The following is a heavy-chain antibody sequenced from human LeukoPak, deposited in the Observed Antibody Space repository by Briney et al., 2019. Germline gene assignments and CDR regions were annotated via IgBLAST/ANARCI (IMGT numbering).Heavy chain of an antibody. J-gene: IGHJ6*02. CDR3: VKGSSRSGMDV. D-gene: IGHD6-6*01. CDR2: ISSSSSYI. Sequence: GGSLRLSCAASGFTFSSYSMTWVRQAPGKGLEWVSSISSSSSYIYYADSVKGRFTISRDNAKNSLYLQMNSLRAEDTAVYYCVKGSSRSGMDVWGQGTTVTVSS. V-gene: IGHV3-21*01. CDR1: GFTFSSYS.